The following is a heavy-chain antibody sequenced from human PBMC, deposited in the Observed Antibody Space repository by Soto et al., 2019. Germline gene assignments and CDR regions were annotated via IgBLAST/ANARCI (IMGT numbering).Heavy chain of an antibody. Sequence: QAQVVQSGAEVRKPGSSVKLSCKASEGTFNSYAIAWVRQAPGQGLEWMGGIIPYYNTLNYAQKFQDRVTITANDSTNPVYMALSSLRSDDTAVYFCASGASRWYPYFFDSWAQGTLVTVSS. CDR1: EGTFNSYA. D-gene: IGHD6-13*01. J-gene: IGHJ4*02. CDR2: IIPYYNTL. CDR3: ASGASRWYPYFFDS. V-gene: IGHV1-69*01.